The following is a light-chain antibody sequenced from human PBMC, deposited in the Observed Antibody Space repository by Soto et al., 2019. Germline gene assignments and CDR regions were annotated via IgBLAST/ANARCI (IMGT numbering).Light chain of an antibody. CDR2: GVS. CDR1: KNDIGSSDY. Sequence: QSALTQPASVSASPGQSITISCTGGKNDIGSSDYVSWYQQHPGKAPKLIIYGVSNRPSGTSDRFSGSKSGNTASLTISGLQAVDEADYYCSSSTSSNTLVFGGGTKLTVL. CDR3: SSSTSSNTLV. J-gene: IGLJ3*02. V-gene: IGLV2-14*01.